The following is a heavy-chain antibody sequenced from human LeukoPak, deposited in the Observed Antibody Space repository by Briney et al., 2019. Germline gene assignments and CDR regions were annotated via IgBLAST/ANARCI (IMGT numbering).Heavy chain of an antibody. CDR3: ARATWLPVGLYYYDSSGYYYYFDS. Sequence: SETLSLTCAVSGGSISSGGYSWSWIRQPPGKGLEWIGYIYHSGSTYYNPSLKSRVTISVDTSKNQFSLKLSSVTAADTAVYYSARATWLPVGLYYYDSSGYYYYFDSWGQGTLVTVSS. CDR1: GGSISSGGYS. J-gene: IGHJ4*02. D-gene: IGHD3-22*01. CDR2: IYHSGST. V-gene: IGHV4-30-2*01.